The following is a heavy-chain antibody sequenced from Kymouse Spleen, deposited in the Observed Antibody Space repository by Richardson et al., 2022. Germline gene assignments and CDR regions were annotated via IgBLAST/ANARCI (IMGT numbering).Heavy chain of an antibody. J-gene: IGHJ4*02. D-gene: IGHD6-6*01. V-gene: IGHV3-30*18. CDR3: VGAARQDY. CDR2: ISYDGSNK. CDR1: GFTFSSYG. Sequence: QVQLVESGGGVVQPGRSLRLSCAASGFTFSSYGMHWVRQAPGKGLEWVAVISYDGSNKYYADSVKGRFTISRDNSKNTLYLQMNSLRAEDTAVYYCVGAARQDYWGQGTLVTVSS.